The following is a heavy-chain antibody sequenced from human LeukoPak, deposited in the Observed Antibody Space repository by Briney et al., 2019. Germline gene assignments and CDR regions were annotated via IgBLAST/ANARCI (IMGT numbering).Heavy chain of an antibody. V-gene: IGHV3-30*02. J-gene: IGHJ4*02. CDR3: AKDFYWAFDY. CDR2: IRYDESDK. D-gene: IGHD2-8*02. CDR1: GFTFSSYW. Sequence: GGSLRLSCGASGFTFSSYWMSWVRQAPGRGLDGVAHIRYDESDKYYADSVKGRFTISRDISKNTVYLQMNSLRVEDTAVYYCAKDFYWAFDYWGQGTLVTVSS.